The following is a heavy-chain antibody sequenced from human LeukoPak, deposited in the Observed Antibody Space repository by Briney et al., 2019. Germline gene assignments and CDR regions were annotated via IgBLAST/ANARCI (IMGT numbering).Heavy chain of an antibody. D-gene: IGHD2-2*01. CDR2: IYYSGST. V-gene: IGHV4-39*01. CDR1: GGSISSSSYY. J-gene: IGHJ6*03. Sequence: SSETLSLTCTVSGGSISSSSYYWGWIRQPPGKGLEWIGSIYYSGSTYYNPSLKSRVTISVDTSKNQFSLKLSSVTAADTAVYYCARVVVPAATSYYMDVWGKGTTVTVSS. CDR3: ARVVVPAATSYYMDV.